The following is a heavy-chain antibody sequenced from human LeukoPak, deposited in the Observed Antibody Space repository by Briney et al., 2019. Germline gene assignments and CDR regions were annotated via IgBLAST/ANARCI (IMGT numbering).Heavy chain of an antibody. Sequence: ASETLSLTCTVSGGSISDYYWSWIRQPAGKGLEWIGRIDTSGNTNYNASLKSRVTMSVDTSRNQFSLKLSSVTAADTAVYYCARHKRNDTAMLYWYFDLWGRGTLVTVSS. CDR1: GGSISDYY. CDR3: ARHKRNDTAMLYWYFDL. CDR2: IDTSGNT. D-gene: IGHD5-18*01. J-gene: IGHJ2*01. V-gene: IGHV4-4*07.